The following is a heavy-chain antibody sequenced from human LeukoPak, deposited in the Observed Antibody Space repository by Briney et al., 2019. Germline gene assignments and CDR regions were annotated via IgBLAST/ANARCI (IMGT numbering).Heavy chain of an antibody. J-gene: IGHJ4*02. CDR1: GFAFNTYA. V-gene: IGHV3-15*01. Sequence: PGGSLRLSCAASGFAFNTYAMHWVRQAPGKGLEWVGRIKAKTDGGTTDYAAPVRGRFTIARDDSKNTLYLQLNSLKTEDTAVYYCSTAVANTNGWYSYFDYWGQGTLVTVSS. D-gene: IGHD6-19*01. CDR3: STAVANTNGWYSYFDY. CDR2: IKAKTDGGTT.